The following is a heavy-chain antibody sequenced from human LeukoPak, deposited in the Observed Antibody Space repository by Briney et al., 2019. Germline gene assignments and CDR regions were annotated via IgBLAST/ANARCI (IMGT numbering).Heavy chain of an antibody. CDR3: ARRSVVVSAAGDDAFDI. CDR2: IIPIFGTA. V-gene: IGHV1-69*01. D-gene: IGHD2-15*01. CDR1: GGTFSSYA. J-gene: IGHJ3*02. Sequence: GASVKVSCKASGGTFSSYAISWVRQAPGQGLEWMGGIIPIFGTANYAQKFQGRVTITADESTSTAYMELSSLRSEDTAVYYCARRSVVVSAAGDDAFDIWGQGTMVTVSS.